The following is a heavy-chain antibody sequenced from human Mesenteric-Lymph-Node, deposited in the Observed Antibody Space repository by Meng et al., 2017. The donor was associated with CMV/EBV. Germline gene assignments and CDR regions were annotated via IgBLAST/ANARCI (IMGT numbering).Heavy chain of an antibody. CDR2: IRYDGGNK. CDR3: ARETGTTLDY. CDR1: AFTFSSYG. Sequence: GGSLRLSCAASAFTFSSYGMHWVRQAPGKGLEWVAFIRYDGGNKYYVDSVKGRFTISRDNSKDTLFLQMNSLRPEDTAVYYCARETGTTLDYWGQGTLVTVSS. V-gene: IGHV3-30*02. D-gene: IGHD1-7*01. J-gene: IGHJ4*02.